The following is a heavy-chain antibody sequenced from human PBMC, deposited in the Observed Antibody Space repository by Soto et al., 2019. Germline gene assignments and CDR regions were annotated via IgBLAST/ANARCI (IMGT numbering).Heavy chain of an antibody. V-gene: IGHV1-18*01. J-gene: IGHJ4*02. CDR2: ISAYNGNT. CDR3: ARAPSSSGWYYH. Sequence: ASVKVSCKASGYTFTSYGISWVRQAPGQGLEWMGWISAYNGNTNYAQKLKGRVTITTDTSTSTAYMELRSLRSDDTAVYYCARAPSSSGWYYHWGQGTLVTVSS. CDR1: GYTFTSYG. D-gene: IGHD6-19*01.